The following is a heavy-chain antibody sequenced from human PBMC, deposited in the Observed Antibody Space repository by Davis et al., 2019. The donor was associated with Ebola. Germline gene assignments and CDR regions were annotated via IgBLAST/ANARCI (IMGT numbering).Heavy chain of an antibody. CDR1: GGSISSSNYY. CDR3: ARESYSSGWFEY. D-gene: IGHD6-19*01. V-gene: IGHV4-39*07. CDR2: IYYSGST. J-gene: IGHJ4*02. Sequence: MPSETLSLTCTVSGGSISSSNYYWGWIRQPPGKGLEWIGSIYYSGSTYYNPSLKSRVTISVDTSKNQFSLKLSSVTAADTAVYFCARESYSSGWFEYWGQGTLVTVSS.